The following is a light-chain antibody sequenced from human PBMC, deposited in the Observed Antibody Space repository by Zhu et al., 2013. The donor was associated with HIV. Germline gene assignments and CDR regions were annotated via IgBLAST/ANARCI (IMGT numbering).Light chain of an antibody. CDR3: CSYAGSTTFYV. Sequence: QSALTQPASVSASPGQSITISCTGTSSDLGTYNYVSWYQQYPGKAPKLMIYDVSNRPSGVSNRFSGSKSGNTASLTISGLQAEDEADYYCCSYAGSTTFYVFGTGTKVTV. CDR2: DVS. J-gene: IGLJ1*01. CDR1: SSDLGTYNY. V-gene: IGLV2-23*02.